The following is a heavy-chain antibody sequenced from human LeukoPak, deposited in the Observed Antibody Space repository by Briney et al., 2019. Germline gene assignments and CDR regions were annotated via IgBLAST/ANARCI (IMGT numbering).Heavy chain of an antibody. CDR1: GFTFNSYA. V-gene: IGHV3-23*01. CDR2: ISGSGTNR. CDR3: ARDLGQYYDTSDNWFDP. Sequence: GGSLRLSCAASGFTFNSYAMTWVRQAPGKGLEWVSVISGSGTNRDYADSVKGRFTISRDNAKNTLNLQMNSLRAEDTAVYYCARDLGQYYDTSDNWFDPWGQGTLVTVSS. J-gene: IGHJ5*02. D-gene: IGHD3-22*01.